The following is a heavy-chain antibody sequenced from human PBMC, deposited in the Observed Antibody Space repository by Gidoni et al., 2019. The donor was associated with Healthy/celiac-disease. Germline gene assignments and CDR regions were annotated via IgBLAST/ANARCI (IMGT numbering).Heavy chain of an antibody. D-gene: IGHD5-18*01. CDR1: GFTFDDYA. V-gene: IGHV3-9*01. J-gene: IGHJ4*02. CDR2: ISWNSGSI. Sequence: EVQLVESGGGLVQPGRSLRLACAASGFTFDDYAMHWVRQAPGKGLEWVSVISWNSGSIGYADSVKGRFTISRDNAKNSLYLQMNSLRAEDTALYYCAKDIVDTAMGPFDYWGQGTLVTVSS. CDR3: AKDIVDTAMGPFDY.